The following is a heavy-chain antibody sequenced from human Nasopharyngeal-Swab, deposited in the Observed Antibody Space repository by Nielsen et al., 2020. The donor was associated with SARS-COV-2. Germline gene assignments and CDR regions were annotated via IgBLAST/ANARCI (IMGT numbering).Heavy chain of an antibody. J-gene: IGHJ4*02. V-gene: IGHV1-18*01. CDR3: AREDGIVAAGTDY. CDR2: ISACNGNT. D-gene: IGHD6-13*01. CDR1: GYTFTSYG. Sequence: ASVKVSCKASGYTFTSYGISWVRQAPGQGLEWMGWISACNGNTNYAQKLQGRVTMTTDTSTSTAYKELRSLRSDDTAVYYCAREDGIVAAGTDYWGQGTLVTVSS.